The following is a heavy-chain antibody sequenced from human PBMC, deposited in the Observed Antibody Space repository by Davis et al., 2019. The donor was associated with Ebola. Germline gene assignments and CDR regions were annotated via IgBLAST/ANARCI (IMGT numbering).Heavy chain of an antibody. CDR3: AVMFRGFTSDAFDI. J-gene: IGHJ3*02. D-gene: IGHD3-10*01. Sequence: PSETLSLTCTVSGGSIFSSSYYWNWIRQSPGKGFEWFGNIHYSGTTNYNPSLKSRISMSVDTSKNQFYLKLRSVNAADTAVYYCAVMFRGFTSDAFDIWGQGTMITVS. CDR2: IHYSGTT. CDR1: GGSIFSSSYY. V-gene: IGHV4-39*07.